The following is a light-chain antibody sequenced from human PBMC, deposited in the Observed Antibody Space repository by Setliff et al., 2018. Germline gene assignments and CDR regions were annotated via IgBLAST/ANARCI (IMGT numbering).Light chain of an antibody. Sequence: DIQLTQSPSSLSASVGDRVTITCRASQDISSYLAWYQQKPGKAPKLLIYVASTLQSGVPSRFSGSGSGTEFTLTISSLQPDDFATYYCQQLNSYPALTFGGGTKVDIK. CDR2: VAS. CDR3: QQLNSYPALT. CDR1: QDISSY. J-gene: IGKJ4*01. V-gene: IGKV1-9*01.